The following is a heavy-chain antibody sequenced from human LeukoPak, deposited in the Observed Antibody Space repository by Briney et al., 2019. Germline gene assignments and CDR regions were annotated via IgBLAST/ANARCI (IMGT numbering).Heavy chain of an antibody. Sequence: SETLSLTCTVSGGSVSSYYWSWIRQPPGKGLEWIGYIYYSGSTNYNPSLKSRVTISVDTSKNQFSLKLSSVTAADTAVYYCARGDSSSWFDYWGQGTLVTVSS. CDR1: GGSVSSYY. CDR2: IYYSGST. D-gene: IGHD6-13*01. CDR3: ARGDSSSWFDY. J-gene: IGHJ4*02. V-gene: IGHV4-59*02.